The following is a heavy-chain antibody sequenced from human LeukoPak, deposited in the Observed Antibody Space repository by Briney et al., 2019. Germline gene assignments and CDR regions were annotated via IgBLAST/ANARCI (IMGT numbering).Heavy chain of an antibody. D-gene: IGHD6-19*01. J-gene: IGHJ6*02. CDR3: ARDHNQWLVRYYYYGMDV. V-gene: IGHV1-18*01. CDR2: ISAYNGNT. Sequence: ASVKVSCKASGYTFTSYDISWVRQAPGQGLERMGWISAYNGNTNYAQKLQGRVTMTTDTSTSTAYMELRSLRSDDTAVYYCARDHNQWLVRYYYYGMDVWGQGTTVTVSS. CDR1: GYTFTSYD.